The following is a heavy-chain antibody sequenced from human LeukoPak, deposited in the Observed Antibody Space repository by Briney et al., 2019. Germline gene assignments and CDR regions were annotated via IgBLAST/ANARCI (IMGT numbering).Heavy chain of an antibody. V-gene: IGHV3-23*01. CDR1: GFTFSTYA. Sequence: GGSLRLSCAASGFTFSTYAMSWVRQAAGKGLEWVSLISGSGGGTYYADSVKGRFTISRDNSKNTLYLQLNSLRVEDTAVYYCARGARGYGDYHDAFDMWGQGTMVTVSS. D-gene: IGHD4-17*01. CDR2: ISGSGGGT. CDR3: ARGARGYGDYHDAFDM. J-gene: IGHJ3*02.